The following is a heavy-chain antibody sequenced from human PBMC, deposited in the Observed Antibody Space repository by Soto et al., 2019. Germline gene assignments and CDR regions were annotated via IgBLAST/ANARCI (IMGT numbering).Heavy chain of an antibody. CDR3: ASSEYYYDSSGFPPDY. Sequence: SSETLSLTCAVSGGSISSGGYSWSWIRQPPGKGLEWIGYIYHSGSTYYNPSLKSRVTISVDRSKNQFSLKLSSVTAADTAVYYCASSEYYYDSSGFPPDYWGQGTLVTVSS. CDR2: IYHSGST. J-gene: IGHJ4*02. D-gene: IGHD3-22*01. CDR1: GGSISSGGYS. V-gene: IGHV4-30-2*01.